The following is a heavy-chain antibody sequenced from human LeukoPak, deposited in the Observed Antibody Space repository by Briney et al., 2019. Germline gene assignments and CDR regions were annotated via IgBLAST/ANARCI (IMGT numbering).Heavy chain of an antibody. D-gene: IGHD3-16*01. CDR2: VSISSGTI. CDR3: ARAMSTFGGVRNYFDS. CDR1: GFTFIGHN. V-gene: IGHV3-48*04. Sequence: GGSLRLSCAASGFTFIGHNMNWVRQAPGKGLEWVSFVSISSGTIYYADSVKGRFRISRDNAKSSLDLEMNSLRAEDTAVYYCARAMSTFGGVRNYFDSWGQGTLVTVSS. J-gene: IGHJ4*02.